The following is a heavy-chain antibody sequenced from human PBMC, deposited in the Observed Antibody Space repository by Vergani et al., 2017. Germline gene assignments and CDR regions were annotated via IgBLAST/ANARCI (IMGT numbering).Heavy chain of an antibody. D-gene: IGHD3-22*01. CDR2: IYYSGST. CDR3: ARTRSENYYDSSGYLYYFDY. J-gene: IGHJ4*02. Sequence: QVQLRESGPGLVKPSQTLSLTCTVSGGSISSYYWSWIRQPPGKGLEWIGYIYYSGSTNYNPSLKSRVTISVDTSKNQFSLKLSSVTAADTAVYYCARTRSENYYDSSGYLYYFDYWGQGTLVTVSS. CDR1: GGSISSYY. V-gene: IGHV4-59*01.